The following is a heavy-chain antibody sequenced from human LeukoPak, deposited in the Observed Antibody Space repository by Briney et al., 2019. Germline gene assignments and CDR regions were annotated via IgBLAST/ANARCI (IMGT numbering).Heavy chain of an antibody. CDR1: GGSISSSSYY. CDR2: IYYSGST. V-gene: IGHV4-39*01. J-gene: IGHJ4*02. Sequence: PSETLSLTCTVSGGSISSSSYYWGWIRQPPGKGLEWIGSIYYSGSTYYNPSLTSRVTISVDTSKNQFSLKLSSVTAADTAVYYCARHSPWVYYFDYWGQGTLVTVSS. CDR3: ARHSPWVYYFDY. D-gene: IGHD7-27*01.